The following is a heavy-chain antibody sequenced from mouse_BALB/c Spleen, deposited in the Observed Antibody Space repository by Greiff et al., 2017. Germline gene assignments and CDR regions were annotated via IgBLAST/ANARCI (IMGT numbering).Heavy chain of an antibody. Sequence: EVNVVESGGGLVKPGGSLKLSCAASGFTFSSYTMSWVRQTPEKRLEWVATISSGGSYTYYPDSVKGRFTISRDNAKNTLYLQMSSLKSEDTAMYYCTREGARDYWYFDVWGAGTTVTVAS. V-gene: IGHV5-6-4*01. CDR2: ISSGGSYT. J-gene: IGHJ1*01. CDR1: GFTFSSYT. CDR3: TREGARDYWYFDV. D-gene: IGHD3-3*01.